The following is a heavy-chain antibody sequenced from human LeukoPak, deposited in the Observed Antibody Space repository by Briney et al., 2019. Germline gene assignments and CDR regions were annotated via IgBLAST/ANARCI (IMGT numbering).Heavy chain of an antibody. V-gene: IGHV3-11*04. CDR1: GFTFRDAW. J-gene: IGHJ3*02. CDR3: ARGPSIAARYDAFDI. D-gene: IGHD6-6*01. CDR2: ISSSGNTI. Sequence: PGGSLRLSCAASGFTFRDAWMNWVRQAPGKGLEWVSYISSSGNTISYADSVKGRFTISRDNAKNSLYLQVISLRAEDTAVYYCARGPSIAARYDAFDIWGQGTMVTVSS.